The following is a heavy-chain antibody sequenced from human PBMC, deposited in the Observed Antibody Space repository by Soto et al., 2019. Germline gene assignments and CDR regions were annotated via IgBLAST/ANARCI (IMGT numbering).Heavy chain of an antibody. J-gene: IGHJ5*02. D-gene: IGHD6-19*01. CDR2: ISYDGSNK. CDR1: GFTFSSYA. V-gene: IGHV3-30*09. CDR3: AGWIISSGWYWFDP. Sequence: GGSLRLSCAASGFTFSSYAMHWVRQAPGKGLEWVAVISYDGSNKYYADSVKGRFAISRDNSKNTLYLQMNSLRAEDTAVYYCAGWIISSGWYWFDPWGQGTLVTVSS.